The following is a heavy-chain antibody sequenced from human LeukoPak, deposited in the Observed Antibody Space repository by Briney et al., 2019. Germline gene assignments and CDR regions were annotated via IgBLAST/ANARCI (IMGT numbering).Heavy chain of an antibody. CDR2: INPSGGST. CDR3: ARGGPERRTDYYHYYYMDV. V-gene: IGHV1-46*01. J-gene: IGHJ6*03. D-gene: IGHD1-1*01. Sequence: ASVKVSCKASGYTFTSYYMHWVRQAPGQGLEWMGIINPSGGSTSYAQKFQGRVTMTRDMSTSTVYMELSSLRSEDTAVYYCARGGPERRTDYYHYYYMDVWGKGTTVTVSS. CDR1: GYTFTSYY.